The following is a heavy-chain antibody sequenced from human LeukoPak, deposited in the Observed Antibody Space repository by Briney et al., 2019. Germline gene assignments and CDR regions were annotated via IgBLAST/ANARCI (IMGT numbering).Heavy chain of an antibody. V-gene: IGHV3-30*04. J-gene: IGHJ5*02. CDR1: GFTFSSYA. CDR3: ARDQEQQLVSWFDP. CDR2: ISYDGSNK. Sequence: GRSLRLSCAASGFTFSSYAMHWVRQAPGKGLEWVAVISYDGSNKYYADSVKGRFTISRDNSKNTLYLQMNSLRAEDTAVYYCARDQEQQLVSWFDPWGQGTLVTVSS. D-gene: IGHD6-13*01.